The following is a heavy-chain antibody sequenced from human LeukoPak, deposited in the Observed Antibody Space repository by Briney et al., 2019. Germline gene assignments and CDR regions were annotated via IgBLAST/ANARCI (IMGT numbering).Heavy chain of an antibody. Sequence: SETLSLTCAVYGGSFSGYYWSWIRQPPGKGLEWIGEINHSGSTNYNPSLKSRVTISVDTSKNQFSLKLSSVTAADTAVYYCARGPYDFWSGYWNWFDPWGQGTLVTVSS. V-gene: IGHV4-34*01. CDR3: ARGPYDFWSGYWNWFDP. CDR2: INHSGST. D-gene: IGHD3-3*01. CDR1: GGSFSGYY. J-gene: IGHJ5*02.